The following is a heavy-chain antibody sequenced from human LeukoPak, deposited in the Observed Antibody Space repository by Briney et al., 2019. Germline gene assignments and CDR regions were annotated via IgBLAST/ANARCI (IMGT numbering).Heavy chain of an antibody. Sequence: ASVKVSCKASGYTLTGYYMHWVRQAPGQGLEWMGWINPNSGGTNYAQKFQGRVTMTRDTSISTAYMELSRLRSDDTAVYYCARDLRAAVAGTGYYYYYMDVWGKGTTVTVSS. CDR1: GYTLTGYY. CDR2: INPNSGGT. J-gene: IGHJ6*03. CDR3: ARDLRAAVAGTGYYYYYMDV. D-gene: IGHD6-19*01. V-gene: IGHV1-2*02.